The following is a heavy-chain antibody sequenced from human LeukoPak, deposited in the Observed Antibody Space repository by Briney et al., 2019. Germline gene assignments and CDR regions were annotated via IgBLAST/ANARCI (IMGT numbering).Heavy chain of an antibody. D-gene: IGHD1-26*01. CDR1: GGSISSSNW. CDR2: IYHSGST. J-gene: IGHJ3*01. Sequence: KSSGTLSLTCAVSGGSISSSNWWSWVRQPPGKGLEWIGEIYHSGSTNYNHSLKSRVTISIDTPKNQFSLKLNSVTAADTAVYYCVRDQGGSSYRHAFDLWGQGTMITVSS. CDR3: VRDQGGSSYRHAFDL. V-gene: IGHV4-4*02.